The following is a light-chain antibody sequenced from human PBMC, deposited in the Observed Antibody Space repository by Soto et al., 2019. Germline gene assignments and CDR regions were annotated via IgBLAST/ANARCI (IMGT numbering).Light chain of an antibody. CDR2: YAS. CDR3: QHYRNWPPT. CDR1: QTVHSN. Sequence: EVVMTQSPATLSVSPGERATLSCRASQTVHSNLAWYQQKPGQAPSLLISYASTRATGIPARFSGSGSGTEFTLTISSLQSEDSGVYYCQHYRNWPPTFGPGTKVEIK. V-gene: IGKV3-15*01. J-gene: IGKJ3*01.